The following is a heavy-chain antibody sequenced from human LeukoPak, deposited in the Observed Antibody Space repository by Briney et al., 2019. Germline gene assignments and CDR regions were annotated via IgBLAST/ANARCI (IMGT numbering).Heavy chain of an antibody. D-gene: IGHD6-6*01. CDR2: INHSGST. CDR1: GGSFSGYY. V-gene: IGHV4-34*01. CDR3: ARVISSSVAFDI. J-gene: IGHJ3*02. Sequence: PSETLSLTCAVYGGSFSGYYWSWIRQPPGKGLEWIGEINHSGSTNYNPSLKSRVTISVDTSKNQFSLKLSSVTAADTAVYYCARVISSSVAFDIWGQGTMVTVSS.